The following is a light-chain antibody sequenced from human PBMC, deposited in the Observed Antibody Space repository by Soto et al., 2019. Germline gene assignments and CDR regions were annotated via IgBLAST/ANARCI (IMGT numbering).Light chain of an antibody. CDR3: QQSYSTPRT. J-gene: IGKJ1*01. V-gene: IGKV1-39*01. Sequence: DIQMTQSPSSLSASVGDRVTITCRASQTIGSYLNWYQHKPGKAPKLLIYSASSLQSGVPSRFSGSESGTDFTLTISSLQPEDFATYYCQQSYSTPRTFGQGTKVEIK. CDR1: QTIGSY. CDR2: SAS.